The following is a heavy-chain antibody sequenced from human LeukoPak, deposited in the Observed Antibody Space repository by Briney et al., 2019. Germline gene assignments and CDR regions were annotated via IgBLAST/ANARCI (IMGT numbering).Heavy chain of an antibody. CDR3: ARDQRGYYYPKYWYSDL. CDR2: IYYSGSA. V-gene: IGHV4-59*01. D-gene: IGHD3-22*01. CDR1: GGSISSYY. J-gene: IGHJ2*01. Sequence: SSETLSLTCSVAGGSISSYYWNWIRQPPGKGLEWIGYIYYSGSANYNPSLKSRVTISVDTSKNQFSLKLSSVTAADTAVYYCARDQRGYYYPKYWYSDLWGRGTLVTVSS.